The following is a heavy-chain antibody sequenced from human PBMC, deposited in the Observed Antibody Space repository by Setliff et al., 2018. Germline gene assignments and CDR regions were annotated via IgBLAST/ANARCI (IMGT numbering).Heavy chain of an antibody. CDR3: ARETTMTYYFYYMDV. CDR2: INHSGST. D-gene: IGHD4-17*01. CDR1: GGSFSDYY. Sequence: ETLSLTCAVYGGSFSDYYWSWIRQSPGKGLEWIGEINHSGSTNYNPSLKTRVTISVDTSKNQFSLTLSSVTAADTAVYYCARETTMTYYFYYMDVWGKGTTVTVSS. V-gene: IGHV4-34*01. J-gene: IGHJ6*03.